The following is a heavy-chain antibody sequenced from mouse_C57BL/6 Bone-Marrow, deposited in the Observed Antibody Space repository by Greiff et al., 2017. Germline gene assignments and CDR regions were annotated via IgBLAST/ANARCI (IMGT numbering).Heavy chain of an antibody. V-gene: IGHV5-17*01. CDR3: ARTDYSNVFDY. CDR1: GFTFSDYG. CDR2: ISSGSSTI. D-gene: IGHD2-5*01. Sequence: EVKLMESGGGLVKPGGSLKLSCAASGFTFSDYGMHWVRQAPEKGLEWVAYISSGSSTIYYADTVKGRFTISRDNAKNTLFLQMTSLRSEDTAMYYCARTDYSNVFDYWGQGTTLTVSS. J-gene: IGHJ2*01.